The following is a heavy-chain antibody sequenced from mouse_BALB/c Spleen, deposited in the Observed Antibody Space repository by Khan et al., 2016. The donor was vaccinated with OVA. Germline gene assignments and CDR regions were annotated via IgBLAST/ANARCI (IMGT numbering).Heavy chain of an antibody. J-gene: IGHJ1*01. CDR1: AYTFTNYG. V-gene: IGHV9-1*02. CDR3: ARGASYWYFDV. Sequence: QIQLVQSGPELKKPGETVKISCKASAYTFTNYGMNWVKQAPGKGLKWMGWINTYTGEPTYTDDFKGRFAFSLETSASTAYLQINNLTNEDMATYFCARGASYWYFDVCGAGTTVTVSS. CDR2: INTYTGEP.